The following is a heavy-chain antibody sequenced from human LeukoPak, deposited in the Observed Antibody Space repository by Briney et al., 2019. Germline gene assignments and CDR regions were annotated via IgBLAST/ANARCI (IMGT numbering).Heavy chain of an antibody. Sequence: SETLSLTCTVSGGSISSYYWSWIRQPPGKGLEWIGYIYYSGSTNYNPSLKSRVTISVDTSKNQFSLKLSSVTAADTAVYYCARLVEPHNWFDPWGQGTLVTVSS. J-gene: IGHJ5*02. D-gene: IGHD2-2*01. CDR1: GGSISSYY. CDR3: ARLVEPHNWFDP. V-gene: IGHV4-59*08. CDR2: IYYSGST.